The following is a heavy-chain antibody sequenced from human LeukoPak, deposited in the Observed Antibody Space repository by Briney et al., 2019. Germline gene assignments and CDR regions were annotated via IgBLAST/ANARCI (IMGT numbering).Heavy chain of an antibody. Sequence: ASVKVSCKTSGYTSTRYDINWVRQAPGQGLEWMGWLNPGRGNTGYAPEFQGRVTFTRDTSINTVYMELSSLRSADTAVYYCARESHCSGGTCYLTAFDVWGQGTLLTVSS. V-gene: IGHV1-8*01. CDR3: ARESHCSGGTCYLTAFDV. J-gene: IGHJ3*01. D-gene: IGHD2-15*01. CDR2: LNPGRGNT. CDR1: GYTSTRYD.